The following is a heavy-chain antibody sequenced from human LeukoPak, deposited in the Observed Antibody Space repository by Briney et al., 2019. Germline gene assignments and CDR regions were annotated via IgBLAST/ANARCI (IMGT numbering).Heavy chain of an antibody. J-gene: IGHJ4*02. CDR2: IYYSGST. V-gene: IGHV4-59*12. D-gene: IGHD6-6*01. Sequence: SETLSLTCTVSGDSISSYYWSWIRQPPGKGLEWIGSIYYSGSTYYNPSLKSRVTISVDTSKNQFSLKLSSVTAADTAVYYCAREYSSSFGYWGQGTLVTVSS. CDR3: AREYSSSFGY. CDR1: GDSISSYY.